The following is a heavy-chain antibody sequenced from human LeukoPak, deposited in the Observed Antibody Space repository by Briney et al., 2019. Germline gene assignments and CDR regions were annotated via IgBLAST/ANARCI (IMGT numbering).Heavy chain of an antibody. CDR2: IIPIFGTA. CDR1: GGTFSSYA. D-gene: IGHD1-7*01. Sequence: GASVKVSCKASGGTFSSYAISWVRQAPGQGLEWMGGIIPIFGTANYAQKFQGRVTITADESTSTAYMELSSLRSEDTAVYYCARGPLYWNYGSHFDYWGQGTLVTVSS. CDR3: ARGPLYWNYGSHFDY. J-gene: IGHJ4*02. V-gene: IGHV1-69*13.